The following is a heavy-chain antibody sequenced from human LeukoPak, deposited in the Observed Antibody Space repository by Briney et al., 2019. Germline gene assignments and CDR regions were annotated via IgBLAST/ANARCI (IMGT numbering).Heavy chain of an antibody. CDR2: ISSSSSYI. J-gene: IGHJ4*02. D-gene: IGHD1-26*01. Sequence: GGSLRLSCAASGFTFSSYSMNWVRQAPGKGLEWVSSISSSSSYIYYADSVKGRFTISRDNAKNSLYLQMNSLRAEDTAVYYCAKDARSIVGALRPRGYFDYWGQGTLVTVSS. CDR3: AKDARSIVGALRPRGYFDY. V-gene: IGHV3-21*04. CDR1: GFTFSSYS.